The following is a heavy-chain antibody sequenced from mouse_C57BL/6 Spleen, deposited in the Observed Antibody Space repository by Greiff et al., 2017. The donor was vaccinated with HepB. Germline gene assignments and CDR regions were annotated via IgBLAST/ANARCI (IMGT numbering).Heavy chain of an antibody. Sequence: DVQLVESGGGLVKPGGSLKLSCAASGFTFSSYAMSWVRQTPEKRLEWVATISDGGSYTYYPDNVKGRFTISRDNAKNNLYLQMSHLKSEDTAMYYCARGIHYYGSSYCYAMDYWGQGTSVTVSS. CDR1: GFTFSSYA. D-gene: IGHD1-1*01. J-gene: IGHJ4*01. CDR2: ISDGGSYT. V-gene: IGHV5-4*01. CDR3: ARGIHYYGSSYCYAMDY.